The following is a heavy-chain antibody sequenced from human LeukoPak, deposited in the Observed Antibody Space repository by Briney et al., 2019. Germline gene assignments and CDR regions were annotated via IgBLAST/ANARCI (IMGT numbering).Heavy chain of an antibody. CDR1: GGSITNNY. Sequence: SETLSLTCTVSGGSITNNYWSWIRQPPGKGLEWIGYIYYTGSTNYNPSLKSRVTISVDTSKNQFSLKLSSVTAADTAVYYCARDGIAAAGSDGMDVWGQGTTVTVSS. J-gene: IGHJ6*02. CDR2: IYYTGST. D-gene: IGHD6-13*01. V-gene: IGHV4-59*12. CDR3: ARDGIAAAGSDGMDV.